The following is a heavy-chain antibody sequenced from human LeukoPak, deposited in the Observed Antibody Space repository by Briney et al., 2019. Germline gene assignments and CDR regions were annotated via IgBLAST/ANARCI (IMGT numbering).Heavy chain of an antibody. D-gene: IGHD3-10*01. CDR1: GYTFTSYA. Sequence: ASVKVSCKASGYTFTSYAMHWVRQAPGQRPEWMGWINAGNGNTKYSQKFQGRVTITRDTSASTAYMELSSLRSEDTAVYYCARASITMVRGNWFDPWGQGTLVTVSS. J-gene: IGHJ5*02. V-gene: IGHV1-3*01. CDR3: ARASITMVRGNWFDP. CDR2: INAGNGNT.